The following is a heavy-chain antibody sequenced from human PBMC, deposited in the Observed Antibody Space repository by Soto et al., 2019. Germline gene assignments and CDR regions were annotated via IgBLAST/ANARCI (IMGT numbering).Heavy chain of an antibody. V-gene: IGHV1-18*01. J-gene: IGHJ4*02. Sequence: QVHLVQSGAEVKKPGASVKVSCKGSGYTFTTYGITWVRQAPGQGLEWMGWISAHNGNTNYAQKLQGRVTVTRDTATSTAYMELRSLRSDDTAVYYCARGRYGDYWGQGALVTVSS. CDR1: GYTFTTYG. CDR2: ISAHNGNT. CDR3: ARGRYGDY. D-gene: IGHD1-1*01.